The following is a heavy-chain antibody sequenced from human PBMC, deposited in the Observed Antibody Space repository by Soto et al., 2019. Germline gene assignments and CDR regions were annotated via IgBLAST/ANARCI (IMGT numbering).Heavy chain of an antibody. CDR1: GYTFTSYA. D-gene: IGHD3-22*01. CDR3: AIGAYYYDSGLDY. V-gene: IGHV1-3*01. CDR2: INAGNGNT. J-gene: IGHJ4*02. Sequence: ASVKVSFKASGYTFTSYAMHWVRQAPGQRLEWMGWINAGNGNTKYSQKFQGRVTITRDTSASTAYMELSSLRSEDTAVYYCAIGAYYYDSGLDYWGQGTLVTVSS.